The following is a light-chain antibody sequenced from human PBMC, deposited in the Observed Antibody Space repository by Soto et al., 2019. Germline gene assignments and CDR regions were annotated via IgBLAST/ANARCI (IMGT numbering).Light chain of an antibody. CDR3: AVWDDTLNGPV. CDR2: DDN. CDR1: SSNIGGNS. V-gene: IGLV1-51*01. J-gene: IGLJ3*02. Sequence: QSVLTQPPSVSAAPGQKVTISCSGSSSNIGGNSVSWYQQLPGTAPKLLIYDDNKRPSGIPDRFSGSKSGTSATLGITGFQTGDEADYYCAVWDDTLNGPVFGGGTKVTVL.